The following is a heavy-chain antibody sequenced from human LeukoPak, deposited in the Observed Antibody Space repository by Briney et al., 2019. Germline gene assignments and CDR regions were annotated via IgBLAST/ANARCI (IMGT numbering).Heavy chain of an antibody. Sequence: PGRSLRLSCAASGFTFDDYAMHWVRQAPGKGLEWVSGISWNSGSIGYADSVKGRFTISRDNAKNSLYLQMNSLRAEDTALYYCAKVKSSSIVGATALDYWGQGTLVTVSS. CDR1: GFTFDDYA. D-gene: IGHD1-26*01. CDR3: AKVKSSSIVGATALDY. V-gene: IGHV3-9*01. J-gene: IGHJ4*02. CDR2: ISWNSGSI.